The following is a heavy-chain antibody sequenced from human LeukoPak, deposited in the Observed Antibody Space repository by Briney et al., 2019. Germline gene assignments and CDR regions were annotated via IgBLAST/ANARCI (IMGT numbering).Heavy chain of an antibody. J-gene: IGHJ4*02. CDR1: GFTFSSSY. CDR2: IYSGGST. D-gene: IGHD6-13*01. V-gene: IGHV3-53*01. CDR3: AREIAAAGTAFDY. Sequence: GGSLRLSCAASGFTFSSSYMNWVRQAPGKGLEWVSVIYSGGSTYYAESVKGRFTISRDNSKNTLYLQMNNLRAEDTAVYYCAREIAAAGTAFDYWGQGTLVTVSS.